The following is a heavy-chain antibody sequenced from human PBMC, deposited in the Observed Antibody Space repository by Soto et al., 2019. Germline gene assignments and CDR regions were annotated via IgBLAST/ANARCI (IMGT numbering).Heavy chain of an antibody. V-gene: IGHV3-23*01. CDR3: VKRDIPPLTAIDY. CDR2: ISGGGEKT. Sequence: PGGSLRLSCEASGFTFSTYPMTWVRQAPGKGLEWVSSISGGGEKTKFADSVKGRFTISRDNSKNTLYLQMNSLRAEDTAVYYCVKRDIPPLTAIDYWGQGTLVTVSS. J-gene: IGHJ4*02. CDR1: GFTFSTYP. D-gene: IGHD2-2*02.